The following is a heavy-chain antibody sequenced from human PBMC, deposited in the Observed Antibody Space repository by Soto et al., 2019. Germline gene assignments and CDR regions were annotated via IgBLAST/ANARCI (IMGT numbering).Heavy chain of an antibody. J-gene: IGHJ4*02. Sequence: QVQLVQSGAEVKKPGSSVKVSCKASGGTFSSYAISWVRQAPGQGLEWMGVIIPIFGTANFAQKFQARVTITADKSTSTAYIELSSLRTEDKAVYYCASSRRGGYSYGTGPFDYWGQGTLVTVSS. CDR2: IIPIFGTA. CDR3: ASSRRGGYSYGTGPFDY. D-gene: IGHD5-18*01. V-gene: IGHV1-69*06. CDR1: GGTFSSYA.